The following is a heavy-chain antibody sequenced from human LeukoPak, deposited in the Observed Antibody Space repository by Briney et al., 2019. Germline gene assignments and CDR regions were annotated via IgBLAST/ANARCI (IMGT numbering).Heavy chain of an antibody. J-gene: IGHJ4*02. CDR1: GYSISSGYY. CDR2: LYQTDST. Sequence: SETLSLTCAVSGYSISSGYYWGWIRQPPGKGLEWIGSLYQTDSTYYSPSLKSRVTISIDTSKNQFSLELGSVTAADTAVYYCAGSGYSTFDYWGQGTLVTVSS. D-gene: IGHD3-3*01. CDR3: AGSGYSTFDY. V-gene: IGHV4-38-2*01.